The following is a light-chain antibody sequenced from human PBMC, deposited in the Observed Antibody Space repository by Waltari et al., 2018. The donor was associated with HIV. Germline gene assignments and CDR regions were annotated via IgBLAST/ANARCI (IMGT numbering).Light chain of an antibody. CDR1: SSNIGSQY. V-gene: IGLV1-47*01. Sequence: QSVLTQPPSASGTPGQRVTISCSASSSNIGSQYVYWYQQLPGTAPKLLIYRNNQRPSGVPDRFSGSKSGTSASLAISGLRSEDEADYYCAAWDDSLSVVYVFGTGTKVTVL. CDR2: RNN. J-gene: IGLJ1*01. CDR3: AAWDDSLSVVYV.